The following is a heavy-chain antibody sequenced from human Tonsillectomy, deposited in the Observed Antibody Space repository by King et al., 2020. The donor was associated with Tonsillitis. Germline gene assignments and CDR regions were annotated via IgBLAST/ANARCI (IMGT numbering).Heavy chain of an antibody. Sequence: VQLVESGSELRKPGDSVKISCTTSGYTFTSHSINWVRQVPGRGLEWMGWINPETGRSTFAQGCTGRFVLSLDTSVSAAYLQIESLKAEDTAVYFWARVGSGTSLHAFDFWGQG. CDR1: GYTFTSHS. CDR3: ARVGSGTSLHAFDF. CDR2: INPETGRS. J-gene: IGHJ3*01. D-gene: IGHD1-26*01. V-gene: IGHV7-4-1*01.